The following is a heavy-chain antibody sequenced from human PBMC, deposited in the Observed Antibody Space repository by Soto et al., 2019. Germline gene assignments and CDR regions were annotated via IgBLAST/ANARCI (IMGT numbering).Heavy chain of an antibody. CDR1: GGPISSSNW. CDR2: IYHSGST. J-gene: IGHJ6*02. V-gene: IGHV4-4*02. CDR3: ARMNRDYYYYGMDV. Sequence: SETLSLTCAVSGGPISSSNWWSWVRQPPGKGLEWIGEIYHSGSTNYNPSLKSRVTISKDISKNQISLKVTSVTAADSAVYYCARMNRDYYYYGMDVWGQGATVTVSS.